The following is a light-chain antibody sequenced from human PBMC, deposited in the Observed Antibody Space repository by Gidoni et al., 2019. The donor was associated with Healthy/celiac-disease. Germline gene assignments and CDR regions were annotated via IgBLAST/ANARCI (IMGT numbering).Light chain of an antibody. CDR1: QSVSSN. J-gene: IGKJ1*01. Sequence: EKVMTQSPATLSLSPGERATLSCRASQSVSSNLAWYQQKPGQAPSLLIYGASTRATGIPARFSGSGSGTEFTLTISSLQSEDFAVYYCQQHNNWPPWTFGQGTKVEIK. CDR3: QQHNNWPPWT. V-gene: IGKV3-15*01. CDR2: GAS.